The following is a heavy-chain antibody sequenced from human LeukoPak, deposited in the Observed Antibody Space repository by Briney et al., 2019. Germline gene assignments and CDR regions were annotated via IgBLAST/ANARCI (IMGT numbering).Heavy chain of an antibody. D-gene: IGHD6-13*01. J-gene: IGHJ4*02. CDR2: INHSGST. CDR3: ARGQGVAAAQFDY. Sequence: SETLSLTCAVYGGSFSGYYWSWIRQPPGEGLEWIGEINHSGSTNYNPSLKSRVTISVDTSKNQFSLKLSSVTAADTAVYYCARGQGVAAAQFDYWGQGTLVTVSS. CDR1: GGSFSGYY. V-gene: IGHV4-34*01.